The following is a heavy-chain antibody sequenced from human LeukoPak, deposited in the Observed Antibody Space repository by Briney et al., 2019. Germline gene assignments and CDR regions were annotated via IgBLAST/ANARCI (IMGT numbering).Heavy chain of an antibody. CDR3: ARESYGSGSYYVDY. CDR2: ISSSSNYI. CDR1: GFTFSSYS. V-gene: IGHV3-21*01. Sequence: GGSLRLSCAASGFTFSSYSMNWVRQAPGKGLEWVSSISSSSNYIYYADSMKGRFTISRDNAKNSLYLQMNSLRDEDTAVYYCARESYGSGSYYVDYWGQGTLVTVSS. D-gene: IGHD3-10*01. J-gene: IGHJ4*02.